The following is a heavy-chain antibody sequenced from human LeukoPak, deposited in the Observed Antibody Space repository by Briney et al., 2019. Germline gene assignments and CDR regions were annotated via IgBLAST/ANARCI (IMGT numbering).Heavy chain of an antibody. D-gene: IGHD6-19*01. CDR3: AKDRWRAVAGYFDY. J-gene: IGHJ4*02. CDR2: ISYDGSNK. V-gene: IGHV3-30*18. CDR1: GFTFSSYG. Sequence: PGRSLRLSCAASGFTFSSYGMHWVRQAPGKGLEWVAVISYDGSNKYYADSVKGRFTISRDNSKNTLYLQMNSLRAEDTAVYYCAKDRWRAVAGYFDYWGRGTLVTVSS.